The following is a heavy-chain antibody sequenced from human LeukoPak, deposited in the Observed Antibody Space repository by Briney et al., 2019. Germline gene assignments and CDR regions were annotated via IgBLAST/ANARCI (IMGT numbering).Heavy chain of an antibody. V-gene: IGHV4-39*01. CDR1: GGSISSSSYY. CDR2: IYYSGST. J-gene: IGHJ6*03. Sequence: PSETLSLTCTVSGGSISSSSYYWGWIRQPPGKGLEWIGSIYYSGSTYYNPSLKSRVTISVDTSKNQFSLKLSSVTAADTAVYYCARGRPYSSSWPYYYYYYMDVWGKGTTVTVSS. CDR3: ARGRPYSSSWPYYYYYYMDV. D-gene: IGHD6-13*01.